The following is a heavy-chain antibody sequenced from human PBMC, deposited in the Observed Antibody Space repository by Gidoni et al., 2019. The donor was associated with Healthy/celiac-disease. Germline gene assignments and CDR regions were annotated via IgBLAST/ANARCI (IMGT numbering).Heavy chain of an antibody. Sequence: QVQLVQSGAEVKKPGSSVKVSCKASGGPFSSYAISWVRQAPGQGLEWMGGIIPIFGTANYAQKFQGRVTITADKSTSTAYMELSSLRSEDTAVYYCARTYYDRSGYAEFDYWGQGTLVTVSS. J-gene: IGHJ4*02. CDR1: GGPFSSYA. D-gene: IGHD3-22*01. CDR2: IIPIFGTA. V-gene: IGHV1-69*06. CDR3: ARTYYDRSGYAEFDY.